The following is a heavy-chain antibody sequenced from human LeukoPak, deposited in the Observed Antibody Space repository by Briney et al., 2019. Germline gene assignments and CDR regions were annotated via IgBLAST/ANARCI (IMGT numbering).Heavy chain of an antibody. CDR2: IYPGDSDT. D-gene: IGHD3-22*01. J-gene: IGHJ3*02. Sequence: LGESLKISCKGSGYSFTSYWIGWVRQMPGKGLEWMGIIYPGDSDTRYSPSFQGQVTISADKSISTAYLQWSSLKASDTAMYYCARLSSDSSGYTDAFDIWGQGTMATVSS. CDR1: GYSFTSYW. CDR3: ARLSSDSSGYTDAFDI. V-gene: IGHV5-51*01.